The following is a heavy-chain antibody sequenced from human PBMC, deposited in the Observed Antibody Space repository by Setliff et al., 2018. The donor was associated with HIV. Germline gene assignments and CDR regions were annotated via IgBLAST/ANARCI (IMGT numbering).Heavy chain of an antibody. CDR3: ARGRSSGWVDDAFDI. D-gene: IGHD6-19*01. V-gene: IGHV1-18*01. J-gene: IGHJ3*02. Sequence: ASVQVSCKPSGYTFTSYSIAWGRQAPGQGLEWMGWISPYNGITDYAQKFQDRVTMTTDRYTTTVYMELRSLTSDDTAVYYCARGRSSGWVDDAFDIWVQGTMVTVSS. CDR2: ISPYNGIT. CDR1: GYTFTSYS.